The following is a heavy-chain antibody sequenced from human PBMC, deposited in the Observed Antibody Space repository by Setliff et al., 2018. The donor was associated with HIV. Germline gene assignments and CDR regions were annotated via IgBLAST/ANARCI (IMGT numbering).Heavy chain of an antibody. D-gene: IGHD2-8*01. CDR3: AKDPPTLQWAFDY. Sequence: GGSLRLSCATYGFTFSSYAMYWVRQAPGKGLEYVSAISSNGLSTYYADSVKGRFTISRDNSKSTLYLQMGSLRAEDMAVYYCAKDPPTLQWAFDYWGQGTLVTVSS. V-gene: IGHV3-64*02. CDR1: GFTFSSYA. J-gene: IGHJ4*02. CDR2: ISSNGLST.